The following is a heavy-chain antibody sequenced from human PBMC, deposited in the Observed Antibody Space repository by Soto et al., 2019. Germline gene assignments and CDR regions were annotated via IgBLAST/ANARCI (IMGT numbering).Heavy chain of an antibody. CDR2: INHSGST. CDR1: GGSFSGYY. D-gene: IGHD3-3*01. Sequence: SEALSLTCAVYGGSFSGYYWSWIRQPPGKGLEWIGEINHSGSTNYNPSLKSRVTISVDTSKNQFSLKLSSVTAADTAVYYCARGSNFGVVKWFDPWGQGTQVTVSS. V-gene: IGHV4-34*01. CDR3: ARGSNFGVVKWFDP. J-gene: IGHJ5*02.